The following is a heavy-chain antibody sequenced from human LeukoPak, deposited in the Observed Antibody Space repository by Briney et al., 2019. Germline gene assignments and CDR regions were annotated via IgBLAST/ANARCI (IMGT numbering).Heavy chain of an antibody. J-gene: IGHJ4*02. CDR1: GGSITSDY. CDR3: ATTPNPNYFDY. CDR2: IYYSGST. Sequence: SETLSLTCIVSGGSITSDYWSWIRQPPGKGLEWIGYIYYSGSTNYNPSLKSRVTISVDTSKSQFSLKLSSVTAADTAVYYCATTPNPNYFDYWGQGALVTVSS. V-gene: IGHV4-59*01.